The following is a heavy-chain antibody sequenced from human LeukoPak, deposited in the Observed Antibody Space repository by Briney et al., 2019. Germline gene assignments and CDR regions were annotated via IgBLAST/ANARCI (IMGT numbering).Heavy chain of an antibody. V-gene: IGHV3-7*01. J-gene: IGHJ3*02. CDR3: ARITMVRGVTIDAFDI. D-gene: IGHD3-10*01. CDR1: GFTFSSYW. Sequence: GGSLRLSCAASGFTFSSYWMSWVRQAPGKGLEWVANIKQDGSEKYYVDSVKGRFTISRDNAKNSLYLQMNSLRAEDTAVYYCARITMVRGVTIDAFDIWGQGTMVTVSS. CDR2: IKQDGSEK.